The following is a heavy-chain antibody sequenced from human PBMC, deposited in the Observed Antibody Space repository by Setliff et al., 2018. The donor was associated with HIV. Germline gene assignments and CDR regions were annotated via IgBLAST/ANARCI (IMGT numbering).Heavy chain of an antibody. J-gene: IGHJ5*02. CDR1: GSTFTDYT. CDR3: ARDNGRYFDRGWFDP. D-gene: IGHD3-9*01. Sequence: GGSLRLSCAASGSTFTDYTMNWVRQTPGKGLEWVSSISASATYIYYADSVKGRFTISRDNAENSLYLQMNSLRAEDTAVYYCARDNGRYFDRGWFDPWGQGALVTVSS. V-gene: IGHV3-21*01. CDR2: ISASATYI.